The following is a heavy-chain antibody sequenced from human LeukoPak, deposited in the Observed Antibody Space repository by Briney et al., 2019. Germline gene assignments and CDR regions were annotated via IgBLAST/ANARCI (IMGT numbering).Heavy chain of an antibody. CDR3: ARRVGATHPFDY. CDR1: GYSFTTFW. V-gene: IGHV5-51*01. Sequence: GESLKISCKGSGYSFTTFWIGWVRQMPGKGLEWMGIIYPGDSDTTYSPSFQGQVTISADKSISTAYLQWSSLKAPDTAMYYCARRVGATHPFDYWGQGARVTVSS. D-gene: IGHD1-26*01. CDR2: IYPGDSDT. J-gene: IGHJ4*02.